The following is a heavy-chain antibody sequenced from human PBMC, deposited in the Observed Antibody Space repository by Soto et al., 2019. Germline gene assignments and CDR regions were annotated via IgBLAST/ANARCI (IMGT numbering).Heavy chain of an antibody. CDR2: IYYTGTT. D-gene: IGHD2-21*02. V-gene: IGHV4-39*01. CDR1: GGSINSNNYY. J-gene: IGHJ4*02. Sequence: LSLTCTVSGGSINSNNYYWGWVRQPPGKGLDWIGNIYYTGTTYYNPSLKSRVTISVDTSKNQFSLRLNSVTAADTAMYYCARFLVPASRHNEFDFWGQGTQVTVSS. CDR3: ARFLVPASRHNEFDF.